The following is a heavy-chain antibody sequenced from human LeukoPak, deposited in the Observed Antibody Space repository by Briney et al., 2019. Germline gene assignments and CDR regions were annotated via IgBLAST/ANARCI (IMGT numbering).Heavy chain of an antibody. V-gene: IGHV4-61*01. J-gene: IGHJ4*02. CDR3: ARADYDYVWGSYRLSLYFDY. CDR2: IYYSGST. Sequence: SETLSLTCTVSGGSISSTSYYWSWIRQPPGKGLEWIGNIYYSGSTNYNPSLKSRVTISVDTSKNQFSLKLSSVTAADTAVYYCARADYDYVWGSYRLSLYFDYWGQGTLVTVSS. D-gene: IGHD3-16*02. CDR1: GGSISSTSYY.